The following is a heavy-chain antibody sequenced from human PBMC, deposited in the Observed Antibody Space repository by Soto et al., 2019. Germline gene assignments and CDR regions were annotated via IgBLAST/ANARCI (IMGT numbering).Heavy chain of an antibody. CDR2: ISGSGGST. CDR1: GFTFSSYA. CDR3: AKVRTRSDPWYNAFDI. D-gene: IGHD6-13*01. Sequence: GSLRLSCAASGFTFSSYAMSWVRQAPGKGLEWVSAISGSGGSTYYADSVKGRFTISRDNSKNTLYLQMNSLRAEDTAVYYCAKVRTRSDPWYNAFDIWGQGTMVTVSS. J-gene: IGHJ3*02. V-gene: IGHV3-23*01.